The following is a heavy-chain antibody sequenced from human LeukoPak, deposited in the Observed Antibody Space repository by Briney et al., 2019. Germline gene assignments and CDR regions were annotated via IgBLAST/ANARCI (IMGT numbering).Heavy chain of an antibody. CDR3: ARLASVAHFDN. J-gene: IGHJ4*02. V-gene: IGHV1-2*04. Sequence: ASVKVSCKASGYTFSAYYIKWVRQAPGQRLEWMGWFNPNSGGTVYAQKFPAWVTMTTDTSTSTAYMELRRLRSDDTAVYYCARLASVAHFDNWGQGTLVTVSS. CDR1: GYTFSAYY. CDR2: FNPNSGGT. D-gene: IGHD5-12*01.